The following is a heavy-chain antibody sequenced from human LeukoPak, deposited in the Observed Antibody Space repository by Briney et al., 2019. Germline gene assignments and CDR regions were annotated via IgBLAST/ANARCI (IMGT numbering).Heavy chain of an antibody. CDR3: ARGSWTQKPDSGDYYDKFDY. D-gene: IGHD3-22*01. V-gene: IGHV4-39*07. CDR2: IYYSGST. Sequence: SETLSLTCTVSGGSISSTSYYWGWIRQPPGKGLEWIGTIYYSGSTYYNPSLKSRVTISVDTSKNQFSLKLSSVTAADTAVYYCARGSWTQKPDSGDYYDKFDYWGQGTLVTVSS. J-gene: IGHJ4*02. CDR1: GGSISSTSYY.